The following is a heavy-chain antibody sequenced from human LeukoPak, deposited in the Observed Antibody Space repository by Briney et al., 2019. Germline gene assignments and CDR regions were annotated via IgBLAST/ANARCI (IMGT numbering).Heavy chain of an antibody. D-gene: IGHD3-22*01. CDR1: GFDFGAYE. J-gene: IGHJ4*02. Sequence: GVSLRLSCAASGFDFGAYEMNWVPQAPGKGLEWVAYFAGSDTTKYYADSVRGRFTISRDNAKNSLYLQMNSLRAEDTALYYCTTLGYHLDSWGQGTLVTVSS. V-gene: IGHV3-48*03. CDR3: TTLGYHLDS. CDR2: FAGSDTTK.